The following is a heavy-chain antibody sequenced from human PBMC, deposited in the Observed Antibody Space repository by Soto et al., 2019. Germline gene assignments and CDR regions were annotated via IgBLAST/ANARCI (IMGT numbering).Heavy chain of an antibody. J-gene: IGHJ5*02. CDR1: GGSISSSHW. CDR3: ARYSGYEGRFEP. D-gene: IGHD5-12*01. Sequence: QVQLQESGPGLVKPSGTLSLSCTVSGGSISSSHWWSWVRQPPGKGLEWIGEIYHSGSTNYNPSLQSRVTVSVDKSKKQFSLQLNSVTAADTAVYYCARYSGYEGRFEPWGQGTLVTVSS. CDR2: IYHSGST. V-gene: IGHV4-4*02.